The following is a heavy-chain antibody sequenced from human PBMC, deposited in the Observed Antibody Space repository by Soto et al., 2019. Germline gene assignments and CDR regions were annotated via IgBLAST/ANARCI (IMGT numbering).Heavy chain of an antibody. D-gene: IGHD1-26*01. CDR3: AASRPSGTWYTGSYFDYYYGMDV. V-gene: IGHV1-69*13. J-gene: IGHJ6*02. CDR1: GGTFSSYA. CDR2: IIPVFGTT. Sequence: ASVKVSCKASGGTFSSYAISWLRQAPGQGLEWMGGIIPVFGTTNYEQNFQGRVTISADGSTSTAYMELSSLRSADTAVYYCAASRPSGTWYTGSYFDYYYGMDVWGQGTTVTVSS.